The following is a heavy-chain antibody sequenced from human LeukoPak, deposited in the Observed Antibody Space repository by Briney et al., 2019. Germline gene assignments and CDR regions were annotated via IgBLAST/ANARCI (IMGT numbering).Heavy chain of an antibody. J-gene: IGHJ4*02. Sequence: SETLSLTCAVSRGSITSSNWWTWVRQAPGKGLEWIGEVFYSGITNYNPSLKSRLTLSVDMSKNQFSLSLNSVTAADTAVYYCARHEGLKEDYWGQGTLVTVSS. CDR2: VFYSGIT. CDR1: RGSITSSNW. V-gene: IGHV4-4*02. CDR3: ARHEGLKEDY. D-gene: IGHD3-16*01.